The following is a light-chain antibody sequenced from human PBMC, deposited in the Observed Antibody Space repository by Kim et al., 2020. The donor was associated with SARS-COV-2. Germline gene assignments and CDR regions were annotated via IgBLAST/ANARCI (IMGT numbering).Light chain of an antibody. V-gene: IGLV2-14*03. Sequence: QSALTQPASVSGSPGQSITISCTATSSDVGGYTYVSWYQQHPGKAPKVIIYDVINRPSGIPNRFSGSKSGNTASLTISGLQAEDEADYYCSSYTSTSRWVFGGGTQLTVL. CDR3: SSYTSTSRWV. J-gene: IGLJ3*02. CDR2: DVI. CDR1: SSDVGGYTY.